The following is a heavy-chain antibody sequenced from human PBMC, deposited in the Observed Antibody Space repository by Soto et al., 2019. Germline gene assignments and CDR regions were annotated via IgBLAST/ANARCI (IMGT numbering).Heavy chain of an antibody. CDR1: GGSISSYY. CDR3: ARDGDGSGYFLDF. V-gene: IGHV4-59*12. J-gene: IGHJ4*02. D-gene: IGHD3-22*01. CDR2: IYYSGST. Sequence: LSLTCTVSGGSISSYYWSWIRQPPGKGLEWIGYIYYSGSTNYNPSLKSRVTISVDTSKNQFSLKLSSVTAADTAVYYCARDGDGSGYFLDFWVQGTLVTVSS.